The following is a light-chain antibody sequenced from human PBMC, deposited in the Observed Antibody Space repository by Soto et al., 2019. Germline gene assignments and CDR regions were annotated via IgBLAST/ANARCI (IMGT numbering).Light chain of an antibody. CDR1: QDIAGY. CDR2: AAS. V-gene: IGKV1-12*01. Sequence: GDRVTITCRASQDIAGYLAWYQHKPGRTPKLLIYAASSLQTGVPSRFSGGGSGTDFTLTISSLEPEDFAVYYCQQRSNWPITFGQGTRLEI. J-gene: IGKJ5*01. CDR3: QQRSNWPIT.